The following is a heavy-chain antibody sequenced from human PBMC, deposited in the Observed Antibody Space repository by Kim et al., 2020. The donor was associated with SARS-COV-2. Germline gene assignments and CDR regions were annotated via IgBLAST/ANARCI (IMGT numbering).Heavy chain of an antibody. CDR3: AEVVAATPYYYYYMDV. V-gene: IGHV1-69*13. D-gene: IGHD2-15*01. CDR2: IIPIFGTA. CDR1: GGTFSSYA. Sequence: SVKFSCKASGGTFSSYAISWVRQAPGQGLEWMGGIIPIFGTANYAQKFQGRVTITADESTSTAYMELSSLRSEDTAVYYCAEVVAATPYYYYYMDVWGKGTTVTVSS. J-gene: IGHJ6*03.